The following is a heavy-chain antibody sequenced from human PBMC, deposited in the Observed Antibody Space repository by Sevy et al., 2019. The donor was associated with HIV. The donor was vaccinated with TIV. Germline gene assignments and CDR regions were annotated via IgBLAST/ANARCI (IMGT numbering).Heavy chain of an antibody. V-gene: IGHV3-64D*06. CDR1: GFTFSSYA. J-gene: IGHJ3*02. Sequence: GGSLRLSCSASGFTFSSYAMHWVRQAPGKGLEYVSAISSNGGSTYYADSVKGRFTISRDNSKNTLYLQMSSLRVEDTAVYYCVKGGLTIFGVVIPGDAFDIWGQGTMVTVSS. CDR3: VKGGLTIFGVVIPGDAFDI. CDR2: ISSNGGST. D-gene: IGHD3-3*01.